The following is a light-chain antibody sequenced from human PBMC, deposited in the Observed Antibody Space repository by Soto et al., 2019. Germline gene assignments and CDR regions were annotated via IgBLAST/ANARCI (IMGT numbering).Light chain of an antibody. Sequence: DIQMTQSPSSLSASIGDRVTITCRASQGISRYLAWYQQKPGKVPELLIDTASTLQSGVPSRFSGSGSGTDFTLTISSLQHEDVATYYCQKYNTVPWTFGQGTKVEIK. CDR3: QKYNTVPWT. CDR2: TAS. V-gene: IGKV1-27*01. J-gene: IGKJ1*01. CDR1: QGISRY.